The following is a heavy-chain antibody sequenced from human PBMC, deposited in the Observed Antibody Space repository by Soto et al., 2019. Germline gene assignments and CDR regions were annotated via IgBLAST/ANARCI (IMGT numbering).Heavy chain of an antibody. V-gene: IGHV4-31*03. CDR3: AREIAAAGLRSYYGMDV. D-gene: IGHD6-13*01. Sequence: SSETLSLTCTVSGGSISSGGYYWSWIRQHPGKGLEWIGYIYYSGSTYYNPSLKSRVTISVDTSKNQFSLKLSSVTAADTAVYYCAREIAAAGLRSYYGMDVWGQGTTVTVSS. J-gene: IGHJ6*02. CDR1: GGSISSGGYY. CDR2: IYYSGST.